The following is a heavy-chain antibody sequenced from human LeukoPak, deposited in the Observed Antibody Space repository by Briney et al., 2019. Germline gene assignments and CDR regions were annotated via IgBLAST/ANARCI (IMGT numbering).Heavy chain of an antibody. D-gene: IGHD3-10*01. CDR2: IYHSGST. CDR1: GYSISSGYY. CDR3: ARGGGSDVFDY. J-gene: IGHJ4*02. V-gene: IGHV4-38-2*02. Sequence: SETLSLTCTVSGYSISSGYYWGWIRQPPGKGLEWIGSIYHSGSTNYNPSLKSRVTMSVDTSKNQFSLKLSSVTAADTAVYYCARGGGSDVFDYWGQGTLVTVSS.